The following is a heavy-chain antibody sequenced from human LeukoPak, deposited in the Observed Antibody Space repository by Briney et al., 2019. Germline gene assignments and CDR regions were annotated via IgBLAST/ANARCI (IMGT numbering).Heavy chain of an antibody. V-gene: IGHV4-30-4*01. CDR3: ARGARAGYNLEPFDY. D-gene: IGHD5-24*01. CDR1: GGSINSGDYY. Sequence: PSETLSLTCTVSGGSINSGDYYWSWIRQPPGKGLEWIGYIYYTGSPYYNPSLKSRVSISVDTSKNQFSLNLASVTATDTAVYYCARGARAGYNLEPFDYWGQGTLVTVSS. CDR2: IYYTGSP. J-gene: IGHJ4*02.